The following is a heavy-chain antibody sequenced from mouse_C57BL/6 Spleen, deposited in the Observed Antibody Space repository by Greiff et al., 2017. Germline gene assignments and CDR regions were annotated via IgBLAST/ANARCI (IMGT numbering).Heavy chain of an antibody. CDR2: IWSGGST. J-gene: IGHJ4*01. CDR3: ARKGAYYSNPYAMDY. CDR1: GFSLTSYG. V-gene: IGHV2-2*01. Sequence: VKLLESGPGLVQPSQSLSITCTVSGFSLTSYGVHWVRQSPGKGLEWLGVIWSGGSTDYNAAFISRMGISKDNSKSQVFFKMNSLQADDAALYFCARKGAYYSNPYAMDYWGQGTSVTVSS. D-gene: IGHD2-5*01.